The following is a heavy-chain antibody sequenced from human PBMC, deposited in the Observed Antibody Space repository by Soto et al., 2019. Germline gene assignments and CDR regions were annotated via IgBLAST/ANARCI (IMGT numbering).Heavy chain of an antibody. CDR3: ARDLSRDETYYYDSSGGNWFDP. Sequence: SVKVSCKASGGTFSSYAISWVRQAPGQGLEWMGGIIPIFGTANYAQKFQGRVTITADESTSTAYMELSSLRSEDTAVYYCARDLSRDETYYYDSSGGNWFDPWGQGTLVTVSS. CDR2: IIPIFGTA. J-gene: IGHJ5*02. CDR1: GGTFSSYA. V-gene: IGHV1-69*13. D-gene: IGHD3-22*01.